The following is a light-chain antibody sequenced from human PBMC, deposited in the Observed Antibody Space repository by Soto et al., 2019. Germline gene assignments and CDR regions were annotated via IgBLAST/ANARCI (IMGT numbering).Light chain of an antibody. V-gene: IGKV3-15*01. Sequence: EIVLTQSPATLSLSPEERGTLSFRASQSVGENLAWYQQKPVQAPRLLIYDASSRATGIPASFSGSESGTEFTLTISSLQYDDFAVYDCQQYKKWDLFTCGPGTKGDIK. CDR3: QQYKKWDLFT. CDR2: DAS. J-gene: IGKJ3*01. CDR1: QSVGEN.